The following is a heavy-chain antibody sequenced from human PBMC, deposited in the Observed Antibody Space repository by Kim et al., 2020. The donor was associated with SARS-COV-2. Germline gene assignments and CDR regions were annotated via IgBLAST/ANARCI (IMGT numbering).Heavy chain of an antibody. CDR2: ISYDGSNK. J-gene: IGHJ6*02. CDR1: GFTFSSYG. D-gene: IGHD3-3*01. Sequence: GGSLRLSCAASGFTFSSYGMHWVRQAPGKGLEWVAVISYDGSNKYYADSVKGRFTISRDNSKNTLYLQMNSLRAEDTAVYYCAKVLGGFWSGYYLDYYYYCGMDVCGQGTTVTVSS. CDR3: AKVLGGFWSGYYLDYYYYCGMDV. V-gene: IGHV3-30*18.